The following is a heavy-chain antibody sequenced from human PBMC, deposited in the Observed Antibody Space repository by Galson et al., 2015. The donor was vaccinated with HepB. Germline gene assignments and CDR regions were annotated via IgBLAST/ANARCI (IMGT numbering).Heavy chain of an antibody. V-gene: IGHV4-59*01. D-gene: IGHD3-9*01. CDR3: ARTNYDILTGYRFDY. CDR2: IYYSGST. Sequence: ETLSLTCTVSGGSISSYYWSWIRQPPGKGLEWIGYIYYSGSTNYNPSLKSRVTISVDTSKNQFSLKLSSVTAADTAVYYCARTNYDILTGYRFDYWGQGTLVTVSS. J-gene: IGHJ4*02. CDR1: GGSISSYY.